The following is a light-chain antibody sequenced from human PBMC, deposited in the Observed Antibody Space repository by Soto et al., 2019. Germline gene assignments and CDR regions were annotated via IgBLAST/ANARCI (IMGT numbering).Light chain of an antibody. CDR1: QSVSSSY. CDR3: QQYGSSPTT. CDR2: GAS. V-gene: IGKV3-20*01. Sequence: EIVLTQSPGTLSLSPGERATLSCRASQSVSSSYLAWYQQKPGQAPRLLIYGASSRATGIPDRFRGSGSGHDFTLTPTRLEPEHFAVYSCQQYGSSPTTLGQGTRLEIK. J-gene: IGKJ5*01.